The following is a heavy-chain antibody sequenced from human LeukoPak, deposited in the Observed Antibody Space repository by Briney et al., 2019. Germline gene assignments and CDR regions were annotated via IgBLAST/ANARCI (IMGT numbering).Heavy chain of an antibody. CDR1: GFTFSSYS. J-gene: IGHJ4*02. D-gene: IGHD4/OR15-4a*01. CDR2: ISSSSSYI. V-gene: IGHV3-21*01. Sequence: GGSLRLSCAASGFTFSSYSMNWVRQAPGKGLEWVSSISSSSSYIYCADSVKGRFTISRDNAKNSLYLQMNSLRAEDMAVYYCARDSSYGSNFDHFDYWGQGTLVTVSS. CDR3: ARDSSYGSNFDHFDY.